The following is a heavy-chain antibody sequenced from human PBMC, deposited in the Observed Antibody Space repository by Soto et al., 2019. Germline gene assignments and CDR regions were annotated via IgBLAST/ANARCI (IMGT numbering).Heavy chain of an antibody. D-gene: IGHD3-10*01. CDR2: FNPILSFS. Sequence: QVQLVQSGAEVKKPGSSVKVSCKASGDTFNFYTINWVRQAPGLGLEWMGRFNPILSFSNSALKFQGRATLTADKSTSTAYMVLSSLRSEDTAIYSCATTFGSGSRAYDYWGQGALVTVSS. J-gene: IGHJ4*02. CDR3: ATTFGSGSRAYDY. V-gene: IGHV1-69*02. CDR1: GDTFNFYT.